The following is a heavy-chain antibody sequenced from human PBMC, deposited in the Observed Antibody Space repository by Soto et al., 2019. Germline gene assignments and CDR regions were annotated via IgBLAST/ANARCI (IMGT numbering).Heavy chain of an antibody. CDR1: AYTFTSYG. J-gene: IGHJ6*02. V-gene: IGHV1-18*01. D-gene: IGHD3-16*01. CDR3: AGCWGGGAATNRHYYYSGMDV. CDR2: ISVYNGNT. Sequence: QVQLVQSGAEVKKPGASVKVSCKASAYTFTSYGISWVRQAPGQGLEWMGWISVYNGNTNYAQKLQGRVTMTTDTPTSTASMKLRSMGPSNPTVYYSAGCWGGGAATNRHYYYSGMDVWGQGTTVTVSS.